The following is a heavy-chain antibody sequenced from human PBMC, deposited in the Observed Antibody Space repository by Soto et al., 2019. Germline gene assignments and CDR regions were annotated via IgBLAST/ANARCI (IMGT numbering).Heavy chain of an antibody. CDR1: GFTFGDYA. CDR2: ISSSSSYI. J-gene: IGHJ6*03. CDR3: ARVPSSSRYYYYYMDV. V-gene: IGHV3-21*01. Sequence: PGGSLRLSCTASGFTFGDYAMSWFRQAPGKGLEWVSSISSSSSYIYYADSVKGRFTISRDNAKNSLYLQMNSLRAEDAAVYYCARVPSSSRYYYYYMDVWGKGTTVTVSS.